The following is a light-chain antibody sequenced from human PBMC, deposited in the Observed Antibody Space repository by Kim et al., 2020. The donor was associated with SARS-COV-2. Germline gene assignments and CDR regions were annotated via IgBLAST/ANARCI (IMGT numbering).Light chain of an antibody. CDR2: GAS. CDR1: QSVSSN. CDR3: QQYNNWPPLT. J-gene: IGKJ4*01. Sequence: EIVMTQSPATLSVSPGERATLSCRASQSVSSNLAWYQQKPGQAPSLLIYGASTRATGIPARFSGSGSGTEFTLTLSSLQSEDVAVYYCQQYNNWPPLTFGGGTQVDIK. V-gene: IGKV3-15*01.